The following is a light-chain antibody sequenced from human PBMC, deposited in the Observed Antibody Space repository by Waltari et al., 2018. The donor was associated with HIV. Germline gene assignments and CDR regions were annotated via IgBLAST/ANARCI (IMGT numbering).Light chain of an antibody. J-gene: IGLJ3*02. Sequence: SYELTQPPPVSVSPGQMARITCSGDALPKRYAYWYQQKSGQAPVLVIYEDSKRPSGIPERFSGSSSGTMATLTISGAQVEDEADYYCYSRDSSGNSWVFGGGTKLTVL. CDR1: ALPKRY. V-gene: IGLV3-10*01. CDR3: YSRDSSGNSWV. CDR2: EDS.